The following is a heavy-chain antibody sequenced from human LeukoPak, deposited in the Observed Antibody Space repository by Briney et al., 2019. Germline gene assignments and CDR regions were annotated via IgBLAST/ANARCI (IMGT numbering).Heavy chain of an antibody. Sequence: PGGSLRLSRAASGFTFSSYRMSWVRQAPGKGLERVADIKQDGTEMYYVESVKGRFTISRDNAKNSLYLQMNSLRAEDTAVYYCFRAGWNYGIYWGQGTLVTVSS. CDR1: GFTFSSYR. J-gene: IGHJ4*02. D-gene: IGHD1-7*01. V-gene: IGHV3-7*01. CDR2: IKQDGTEM. CDR3: FRAGWNYGIY.